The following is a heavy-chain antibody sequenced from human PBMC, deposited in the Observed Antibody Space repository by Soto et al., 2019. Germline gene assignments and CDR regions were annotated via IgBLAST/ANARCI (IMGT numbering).Heavy chain of an antibody. J-gene: IGHJ4*01. D-gene: IGHD1-1*01. V-gene: IGHV4-59*01. CDR2: IYYSGTT. CDR3: ASIKNCNDLDY. CDR1: GGSISSYY. Sequence: PSETLSLTCTVSGGSISSYYWSWIRQPPGKGLEWIGYIYYSGTTNYNPSLESRVTLSLDTSENQFSLGLSSVTAPETTWHYSASIKNCNDLDYWGQGTLVTVSS.